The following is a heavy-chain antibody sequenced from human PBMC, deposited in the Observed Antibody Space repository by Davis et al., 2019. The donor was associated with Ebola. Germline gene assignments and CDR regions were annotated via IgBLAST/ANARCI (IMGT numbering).Heavy chain of an antibody. CDR1: GFTFSSYS. Sequence: LGGSLRLSCAASGFTFSSYSMNWVRQAPGKGLEWVSSISSSSYIYYADSVKGRFTISRDNAKNSLYLQMNSLRAEDTAVYYCAREDIVVVPAAIKVYYYYGMDVWGQGTTVTVSS. J-gene: IGHJ6*02. V-gene: IGHV3-21*01. CDR2: ISSSSYI. CDR3: AREDIVVVPAAIKVYYYYGMDV. D-gene: IGHD2-2*02.